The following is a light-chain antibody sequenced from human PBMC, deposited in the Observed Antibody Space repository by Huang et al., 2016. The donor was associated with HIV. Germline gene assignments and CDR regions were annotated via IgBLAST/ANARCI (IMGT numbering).Light chain of an antibody. CDR3: QQYYSTLLT. Sequence: DIVMTQSPDSLAVSLGERATINCKSSQSILYSSNNKNYLAWYQQKEGQPPKLLIHWASTRESGVPDRCSGSGSGTDFTLTISSLQAEDVAVYYCQQYYSTLLTFGGGTKVEIK. CDR2: WAS. V-gene: IGKV4-1*01. J-gene: IGKJ4*01. CDR1: QSILYSSNNKNY.